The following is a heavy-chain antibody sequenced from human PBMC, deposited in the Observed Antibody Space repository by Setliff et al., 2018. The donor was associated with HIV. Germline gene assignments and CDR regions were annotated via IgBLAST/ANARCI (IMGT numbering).Heavy chain of an antibody. D-gene: IGHD3-10*01. V-gene: IGHV4-39*07. CDR3: ARTSMVRGTKYGMDV. CDR1: GDSISRRIYY. J-gene: IGHJ6*02. Sequence: SETLSLTCTVSGDSISRRIYYWGWIRQPPGKGLEWVGTIYQNGNTYYSPSLESRVSVSMDMSRNQFSVKLNSATAADTAVYYCARTSMVRGTKYGMDVWGQGTTVTVSS. CDR2: IYQNGNT.